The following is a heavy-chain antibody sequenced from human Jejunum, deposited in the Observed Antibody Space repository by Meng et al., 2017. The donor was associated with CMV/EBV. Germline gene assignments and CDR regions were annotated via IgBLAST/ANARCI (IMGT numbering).Heavy chain of an antibody. J-gene: IGHJ4*02. D-gene: IGHD4-23*01. CDR3: ARQNDYGGNFYFFDY. V-gene: IGHV1-2*02. Sequence: YTVTGNHRNGVGQAPGQGTGWMGWIKPNSGVTNYAQEFNDRVTMTWDTSIDTAYMELSRLRSDDTAVYYCARQNDYGGNFYFFDYWGQGTLVTVSS. CDR1: YTVTGNH. CDR2: IKPNSGVT.